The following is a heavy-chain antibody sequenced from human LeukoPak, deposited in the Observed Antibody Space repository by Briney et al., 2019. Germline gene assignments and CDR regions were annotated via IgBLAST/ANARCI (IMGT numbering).Heavy chain of an antibody. Sequence: GGSLRLSCAASGFTFSSYGMHWVRQAPGKGLEWVAFIRYDGSNKYYADSVKGRFTISRDNSKNTLYLQMNSLRAEDTAVYYCARDYYGSGSYPNDAFDIWGPGTMVTVSS. CDR3: ARDYYGSGSYPNDAFDI. V-gene: IGHV3-30*02. CDR2: IRYDGSNK. CDR1: GFTFSSYG. D-gene: IGHD3-10*01. J-gene: IGHJ3*02.